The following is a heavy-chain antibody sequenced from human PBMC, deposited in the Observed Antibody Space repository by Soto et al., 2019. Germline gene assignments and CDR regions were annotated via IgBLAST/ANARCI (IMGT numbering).Heavy chain of an antibody. V-gene: IGHV1-69*01. Sequence: QVQLVQSGAEVKKPGSSVKVSCKASGGTFSSYAISWVRQAPGQGLEWMGGIIPIFGTANYAQKFQGRVTITADESTSTAYMELSSLRSEDTAVYYCARDAARIAVAGTGPHYYFYGMDVWGQGTTVTVSS. D-gene: IGHD6-19*01. J-gene: IGHJ6*02. CDR3: ARDAARIAVAGTGPHYYFYGMDV. CDR2: IIPIFGTA. CDR1: GGTFSSYA.